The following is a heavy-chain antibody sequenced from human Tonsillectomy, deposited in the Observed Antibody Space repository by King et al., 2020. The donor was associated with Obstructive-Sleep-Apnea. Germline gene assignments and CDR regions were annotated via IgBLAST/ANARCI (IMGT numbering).Heavy chain of an antibody. Sequence: VQLVESGGGLIQPGGSLRLSCAASGFTFSSYTMSWVRQAPGEGLEWVSGISGTGVYTYYADSVKGRVTVSRDNSKNTLYLQMNRLRAGDTAIYYCAKDQLWEKDYWGQGTLVTVSS. J-gene: IGHJ4*02. D-gene: IGHD5-18*01. CDR3: AKDQLWEKDY. CDR2: ISGTGVYT. V-gene: IGHV3-23*04. CDR1: GFTFSSYT.